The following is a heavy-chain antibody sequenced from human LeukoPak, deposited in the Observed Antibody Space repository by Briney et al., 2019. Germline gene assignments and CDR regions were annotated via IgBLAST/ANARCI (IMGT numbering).Heavy chain of an antibody. CDR1: GFTFSSYG. D-gene: IGHD2-15*01. V-gene: IGHV3-30*02. Sequence: GGSLRLSCAASGFTFSSYGMHWVRQAPGKGLEWVAFIRYDGSNKYYVDSVKGRFTISRDNSKNTLYLQMNSLRAEDTAVYYCARVGRYCSGGSCYSPLYYYYYMDVWGKGTTVTVSS. CDR3: ARVGRYCSGGSCYSPLYYYYYMDV. J-gene: IGHJ6*03. CDR2: IRYDGSNK.